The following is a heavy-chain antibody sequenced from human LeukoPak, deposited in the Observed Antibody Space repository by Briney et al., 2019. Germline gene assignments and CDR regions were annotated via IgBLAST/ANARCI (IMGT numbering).Heavy chain of an antibody. J-gene: IGHJ4*02. D-gene: IGHD2-21*01. CDR3: AKEHSGYFDY. V-gene: IGHV3-11*01. CDR2: ISGSGSSL. CDR1: GFSFSDYC. Sequence: GGSLRLSCAASGFSFSDYCMSWIRQAPGKGLEWVSYISGSGSSLNYADSAKGRFTISRDNAQNSLYLQMNSLRAEDTAVYYCAKEHSGYFDYWGQGTLVTVSS.